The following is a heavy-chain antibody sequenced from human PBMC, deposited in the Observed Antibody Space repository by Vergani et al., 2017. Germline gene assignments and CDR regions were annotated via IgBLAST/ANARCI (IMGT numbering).Heavy chain of an antibody. D-gene: IGHD6-13*01. J-gene: IGHJ4*02. V-gene: IGHV3-21*02. CDR2: ISSSSSYI. CDR1: VFTFKHYV. Sequence: EVQLLESGGYLVQPGGSLRLSCAASVFTFKHYVMNCVRQAPGKGLEWVSGISSSSSYIYYADSVKGRFTISRDNAKNSLYLQMNSLRSEDTAVYYCGIAAAGFDYWGQGTLVTVSS. CDR3: GIAAAGFDY.